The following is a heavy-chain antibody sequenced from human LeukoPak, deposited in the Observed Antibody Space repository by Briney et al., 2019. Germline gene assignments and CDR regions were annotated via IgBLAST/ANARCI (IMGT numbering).Heavy chain of an antibody. Sequence: SLTLSCAASGFTFSDYAMRWVRHAPGKGLEWVSAISWNSCSIVHADSVKARFTASRDNAKNPLYLQMNSLRSEDTALYYCAKGFDSSRYVVESCGQGNLATVSS. D-gene: IGHD3-22*01. J-gene: IGHJ5*02. V-gene: IGHV3-9*01. CDR1: GFTFSDYA. CDR3: AKGFDSSRYVVES. CDR2: ISWNSCSI.